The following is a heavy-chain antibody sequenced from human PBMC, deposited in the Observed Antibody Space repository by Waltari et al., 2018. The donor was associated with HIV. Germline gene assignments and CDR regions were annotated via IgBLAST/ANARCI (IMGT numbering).Heavy chain of an antibody. CDR1: VLPFGHCV. J-gene: IGHJ4*02. CDR3: TRDGLYYDFWSGYPGY. CDR2: IRSKAYGGTT. V-gene: IGHV3-49*03. D-gene: IGHD3-3*01. Sequence: EVHLVESGGGLVQRGRSLGLSCTGSVLPFGHCVMRLFRQAPGKGLEWVGFIRSKAYGGTTEYAASVKGRFTISRDDSKSIAYLQMNSLKTEDTAVYYCTRDGLYYDFWSGYPGYWGQGTLVTVSS.